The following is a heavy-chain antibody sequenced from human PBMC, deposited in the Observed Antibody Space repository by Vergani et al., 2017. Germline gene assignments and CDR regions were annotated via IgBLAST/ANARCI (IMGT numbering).Heavy chain of an antibody. D-gene: IGHD2-2*01. CDR1: GGTFSSYA. CDR2: IIPIFGTA. V-gene: IGHV1-69*12. J-gene: IGHJ6*02. CDR3: ARDSGECSSTSCSEDYYYYGMDV. Sequence: QVQLVQSGAEVKKPGSSVKVSCKASGGTFSSYAISWVRQAPGQGLEWMGGIIPIFGTANYAQKFQGRVTITADESTSTAYMELSSLRSEDTAVYYCARDSGECSSTSCSEDYYYYGMDVWGQGTTVTVSS.